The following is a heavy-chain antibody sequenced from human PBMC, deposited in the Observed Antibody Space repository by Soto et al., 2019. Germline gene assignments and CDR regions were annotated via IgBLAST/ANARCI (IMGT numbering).Heavy chain of an antibody. D-gene: IGHD3-10*01. Sequence: QLQLQESGPGLVKPSETLSLTCTVSGGSISSSSYYWGWIRQPPGKGLEWIGRIYYSGSTYYNPSLKSRATMSVDTSKNQFSLELSSVTAADTAVYYCATLWGQDWGQGTLVTVSS. CDR3: ATLWGQD. J-gene: IGHJ4*02. V-gene: IGHV4-39*01. CDR2: IYYSGST. CDR1: GGSISSSSYY.